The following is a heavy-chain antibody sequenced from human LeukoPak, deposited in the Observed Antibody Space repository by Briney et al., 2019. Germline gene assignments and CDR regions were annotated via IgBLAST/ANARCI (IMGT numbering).Heavy chain of an antibody. CDR1: GGSFSGYY. V-gene: IGHV4-34*01. CDR3: ASAYGDYDYYYYYMDV. Sequence: SETLSLTCAVYGGSFSGYYWSWIRQPPGKGLEWIGEINHSGSTNYNPSLKSRVTISVDTSKNQFSLKLSSVTAADTAVYYCASAYGDYDYYYYYMDVWGKGTTVTISS. J-gene: IGHJ6*03. D-gene: IGHD4-17*01. CDR2: INHSGST.